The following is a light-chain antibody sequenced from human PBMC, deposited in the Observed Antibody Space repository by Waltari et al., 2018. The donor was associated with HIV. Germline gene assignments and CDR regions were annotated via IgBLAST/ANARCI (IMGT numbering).Light chain of an antibody. V-gene: IGLV6-57*01. CDR2: EDN. Sequence: NFMLTQPHPASESPGKTVTISRTRSSGSIASNYVQWYQQRPGSSPTTVIYEDNQRPSGVPDRFSGSIDSSSNSASLTISGLKTEDEADYYCQSYDSSNVVFGGGTKLTVL. CDR3: QSYDSSNVV. CDR1: SGSIASNY. J-gene: IGLJ2*01.